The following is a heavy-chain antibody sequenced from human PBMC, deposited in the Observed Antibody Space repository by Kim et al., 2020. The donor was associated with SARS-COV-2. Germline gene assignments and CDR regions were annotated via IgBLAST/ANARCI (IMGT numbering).Heavy chain of an antibody. CDR3: ASLSSRSGMDV. D-gene: IGHD2-15*01. V-gene: IGHV1-46*01. J-gene: IGHJ6*02. Sequence: ASVKVSCKASGYTFTSYYMHWVRRAPGQGLEWMGIINPSGGSTSYAQKFQGRVTMTMDTSTSTVYMELSSLRSEDTAVYYCASLSSRSGMDVWGQGTTVTVSS. CDR1: GYTFTSYY. CDR2: INPSGGST.